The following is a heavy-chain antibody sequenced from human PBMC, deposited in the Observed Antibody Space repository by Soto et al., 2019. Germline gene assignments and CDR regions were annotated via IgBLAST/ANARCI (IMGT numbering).Heavy chain of an antibody. V-gene: IGHV1-18*01. D-gene: IGHD2-15*01. CDR3: ARDSPTYCSGGSCYPSNAEYFQH. Sequence: ASVKVSCKASGYTFTSYGISWVRQAPGQGLEWMGWISAYNGNTNYAQKLQGRVTMTTDTSTSTAYMELRSLRSDDTAVYYCARDSPTYCSGGSCYPSNAEYFQHWGQGTLVTVSS. CDR2: ISAYNGNT. CDR1: GYTFTSYG. J-gene: IGHJ1*01.